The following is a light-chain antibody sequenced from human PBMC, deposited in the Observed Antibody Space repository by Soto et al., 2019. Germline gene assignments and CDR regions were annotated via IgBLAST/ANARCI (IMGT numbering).Light chain of an antibody. J-gene: IGKJ2*01. CDR2: DAS. CDR1: QSVSSN. V-gene: IGKV3-15*01. Sequence: EIVMTQSPATLSVSPGDRVTFSCRASQSVSSNLAWYQQKPGQAPRLLIYDASTRATGIPARFSGSGSGTEFTLTISSLQSEDFAIYYCQHFNIWPYTFGQGTKVDIK. CDR3: QHFNIWPYT.